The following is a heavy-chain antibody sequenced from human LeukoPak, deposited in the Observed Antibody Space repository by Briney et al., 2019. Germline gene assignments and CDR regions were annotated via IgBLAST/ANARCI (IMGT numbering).Heavy chain of an antibody. CDR3: AKEYCSGGSCYSSITLFDY. CDR2: IRYDGSNK. D-gene: IGHD2-15*01. V-gene: IGHV3-30*02. J-gene: IGHJ4*02. Sequence: GGSLRLSCAASGFTFSSYGMHWVRQAPGKGLEWLAFIRYDGSNKYYADSVKGRFTISRDNSKNTLYLQMNSLRAEDTAVYYCAKEYCSGGSCYSSITLFDYWGQGTLVTVSS. CDR1: GFTFSSYG.